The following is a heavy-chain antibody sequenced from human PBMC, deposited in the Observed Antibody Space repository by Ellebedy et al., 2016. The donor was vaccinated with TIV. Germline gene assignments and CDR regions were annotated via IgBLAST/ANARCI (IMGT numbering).Heavy chain of an antibody. CDR1: GFTFSTYS. Sequence: GGSLRLXXAASGFTFSTYSMNWVRQAPGKGLEWVSSISRSSTYIYYADSLKGRFTISRDNAKNSLYLQMNSLRAEDTAVYYCASRYCTSTSCYPYFEYWGQGTLVTVSS. CDR2: ISRSSTYI. V-gene: IGHV3-21*01. J-gene: IGHJ4*02. D-gene: IGHD2-2*01. CDR3: ASRYCTSTSCYPYFEY.